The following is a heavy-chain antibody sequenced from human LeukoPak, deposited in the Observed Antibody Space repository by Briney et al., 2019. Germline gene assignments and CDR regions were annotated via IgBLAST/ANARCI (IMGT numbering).Heavy chain of an antibody. D-gene: IGHD6-19*01. J-gene: IGHJ4*02. Sequence: GGSLRLSCAASGFIFSSYAMSWVRQAPGKGLEWVSAISGSGGSTYYADSVKGRFTISRDNSKNRLYLQMNSLRAEDTAVYYCAKDHSVAVAGDFDYWGQGTLVTVSS. CDR2: ISGSGGST. CDR3: AKDHSVAVAGDFDY. CDR1: GFIFSSYA. V-gene: IGHV3-23*01.